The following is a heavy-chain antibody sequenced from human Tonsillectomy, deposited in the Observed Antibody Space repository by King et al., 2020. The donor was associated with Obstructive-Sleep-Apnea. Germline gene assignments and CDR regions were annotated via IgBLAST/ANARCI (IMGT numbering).Heavy chain of an antibody. CDR3: ARGGRVRSNDWINWFDP. Sequence: QLVQSGAEVKKPGASVKVSCKASGYTFTDYYIHWVRQAPGQGLEWMGWINPKSGGTNSAQKFQGRVTMTRATSISTAYMELSRLRSHDTAVYYCARGGRVRSNDWINWFDPWGKGTLVTVSS. J-gene: IGHJ5*02. V-gene: IGHV1-2*02. CDR2: INPKSGGT. CDR1: GYTFTDYY. D-gene: IGHD3-9*01.